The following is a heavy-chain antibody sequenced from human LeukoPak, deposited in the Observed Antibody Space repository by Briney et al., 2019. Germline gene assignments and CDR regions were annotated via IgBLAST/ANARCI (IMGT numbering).Heavy chain of an antibody. D-gene: IGHD3-16*01. V-gene: IGHV3-21*01. CDR3: ANILARATPWGS. CDR2: ISSSGIYI. Sequence: PGGSLPHSCSASGFTVYFLMKIGLRQAPGKGLEWVSSISSSGIYIYYADSVKGRFTISRDNAKDSLYLQMNSLRAEDTALFTIANILARATPWGSWGPRTLVTVSS. J-gene: IGHJ5*02. CDR1: GFTVYFLM.